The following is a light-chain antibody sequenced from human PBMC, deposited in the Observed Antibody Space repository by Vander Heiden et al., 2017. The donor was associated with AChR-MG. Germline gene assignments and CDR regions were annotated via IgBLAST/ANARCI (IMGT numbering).Light chain of an antibody. V-gene: IGLV3-25*03. CDR1: ALPKQY. Sequence: SYELTQPPSVSVSPGQTARITCPGDALPKQYAYWYQQKPGQAPVLVIYKDSERPSGIPERVSGSSSGTTVTLTISGVQAEDEADYYCQSADSSGTYPVVFGGGTKLTVL. J-gene: IGLJ2*01. CDR2: KDS. CDR3: QSADSSGTYPVV.